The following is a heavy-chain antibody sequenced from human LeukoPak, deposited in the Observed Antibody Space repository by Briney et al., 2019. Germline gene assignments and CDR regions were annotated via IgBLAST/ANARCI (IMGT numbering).Heavy chain of an antibody. J-gene: IGHJ1*01. CDR2: IYPGDSDT. CDR3: ASGGGGYYDILTGYLWGRSLGAEYFQH. V-gene: IGHV5-51*01. CDR1: GYSFTSYW. D-gene: IGHD3-9*01. Sequence: GESLKISCKGSGYSFTSYWIGWVRQMPGKGLEWMGIIYPGDSDTRYRPSFQGQVTISADKSISTAYLQWSSLKASDTAMKYCASGGGGYYDILTGYLWGRSLGAEYFQHCGQGTLVTVSS.